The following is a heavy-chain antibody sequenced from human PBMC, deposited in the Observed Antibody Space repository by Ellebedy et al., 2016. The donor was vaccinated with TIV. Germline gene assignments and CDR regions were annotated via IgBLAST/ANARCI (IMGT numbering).Heavy chain of an antibody. CDR3: ARSTTYSSGWPGP. CDR1: GGSITSYY. CDR2: VFYSGTTT. D-gene: IGHD6-19*01. Sequence: PSETLSLTCTVSGGSITSYYWNWIRPSPGKGLEWIGYVFYSGTTTTYNPSLKSRVTLSVDTSKNQFSLKLTSVTAADTAVYYCARSTTYSSGWPGPWGQGTLVTVSS. J-gene: IGHJ5*02. V-gene: IGHV4-59*08.